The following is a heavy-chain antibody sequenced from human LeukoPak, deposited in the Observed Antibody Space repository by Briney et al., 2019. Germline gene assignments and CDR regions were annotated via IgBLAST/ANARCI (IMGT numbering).Heavy chain of an antibody. CDR1: GVSFNDYY. J-gene: IGHJ4*02. CDR2: INHSGYT. Sequence: PSETLSLTCAVSGVSFNDYYWSWVRQTPGRGLEWIGEINHSGYTNDSPSLKSRVTLSIDTSRKQFSLNLRSVTVADTGIYYCTRMTTGHDYWGQGTLVAVSS. D-gene: IGHD4-17*01. V-gene: IGHV4-34*01. CDR3: TRMTTGHDY.